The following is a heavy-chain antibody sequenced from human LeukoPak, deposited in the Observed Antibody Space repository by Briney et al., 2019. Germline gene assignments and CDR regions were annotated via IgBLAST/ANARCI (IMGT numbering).Heavy chain of an antibody. V-gene: IGHV7-4-1*02. CDR3: ARVDSVSAARHFDY. CDR1: GYTFTSYA. CDR2: INTNTGNP. D-gene: IGHD6-6*01. Sequence: ASVKVSCKASGYTFTSYAMNWVRQAPGQGLEWMGWINTNTGNPTYAQGFTGRFVFSLDTSVSTAYLQISSLKAEDTAVYYCARVDSVSAARHFDYWGQGTLVTVSS. J-gene: IGHJ4*02.